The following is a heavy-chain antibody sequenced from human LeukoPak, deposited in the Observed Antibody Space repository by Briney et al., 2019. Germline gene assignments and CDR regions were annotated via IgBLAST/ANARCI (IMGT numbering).Heavy chain of an antibody. V-gene: IGHV6-1*01. CDR1: GDSVSINSAA. D-gene: IGHD3-22*01. CDR2: TYYRSKWYN. Sequence: SQTLSLTFAISGDSVSINSAAWNWIRQSPSRGLEWLGRTYYRSKWYNDYAVSVKSRITINPDTSKNQFSLQLNSVTPEDTAVYYCARGGYYDSSGYYDAFDIWGQGTMVTVSS. CDR3: ARGGYYDSSGYYDAFDI. J-gene: IGHJ3*02.